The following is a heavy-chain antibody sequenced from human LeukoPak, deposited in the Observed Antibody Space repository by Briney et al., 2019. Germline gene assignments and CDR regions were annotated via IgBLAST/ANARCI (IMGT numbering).Heavy chain of an antibody. V-gene: IGHV3-30-3*01. D-gene: IGHD6-13*01. Sequence: PGGSLRFSCAASGFTFSSYAMHWVRQAPGKGLEWVAVISYDGSNKYYADSVKGRFTISRDNSKNTLYLQMNSLRAEDTAVYYCARGLASSSWYAVDYWGEGTLVTVSS. CDR3: ARGLASSSWYAVDY. CDR1: GFTFSSYA. J-gene: IGHJ4*02. CDR2: ISYDGSNK.